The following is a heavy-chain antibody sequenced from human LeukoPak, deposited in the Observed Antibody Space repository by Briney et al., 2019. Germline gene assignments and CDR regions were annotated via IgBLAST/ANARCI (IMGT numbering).Heavy chain of an antibody. CDR1: GFTFSGYS. V-gene: IGHV3-48*02. D-gene: IGHD3-10*01. Sequence: GGSLRLSCAASGFTFSGYSMNWVRQAPGKGLEWVSYISPSTSSIYYADSVKGRFTISRDNAKNSLYLQMNSLRDEDTAVYYCARDRQARITMVRGVTPYFDYWGQGTLVTVSS. CDR2: ISPSTSSI. CDR3: ARDRQARITMVRGVTPYFDY. J-gene: IGHJ4*02.